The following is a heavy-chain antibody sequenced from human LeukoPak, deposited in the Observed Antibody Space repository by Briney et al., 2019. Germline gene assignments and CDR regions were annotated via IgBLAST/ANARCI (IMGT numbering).Heavy chain of an antibody. CDR3: AKEVWYYSGPHDY. D-gene: IGHD6-19*01. CDR1: GFTFSSYA. CDR2: ISGSGDST. J-gene: IGHJ4*02. V-gene: IGHV3-23*01. Sequence: GPLRLSCAASGFTFSSYAMSWVRQAPGKGLEWVSAISGSGDSTYYADSVKGRFTISRDNSKNTLYLQMNSLRAEDTAVYYCAKEVWYYSGPHDYWGQGALVTVSS.